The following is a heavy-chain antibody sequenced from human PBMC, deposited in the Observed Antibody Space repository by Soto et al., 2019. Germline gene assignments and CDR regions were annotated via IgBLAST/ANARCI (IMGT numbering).Heavy chain of an antibody. Sequence: ASVKVSCKASGYTFTGYYVHWARQAPGQGLEWMGWINAYNGDTNYAQKLQGRVTMTTDTSTSTAYMELRSLRSEDTAVYYCARDPGIAMDIWGQGTMVTVSS. V-gene: IGHV1-18*04. CDR1: GYTFTGYY. CDR3: ARDPGIAMDI. CDR2: INAYNGDT. J-gene: IGHJ3*02. D-gene: IGHD6-13*01.